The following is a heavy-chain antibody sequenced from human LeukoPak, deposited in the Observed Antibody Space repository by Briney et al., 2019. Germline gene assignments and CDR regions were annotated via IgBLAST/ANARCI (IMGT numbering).Heavy chain of an antibody. CDR1: GYTFTSYW. CDR2: INPDGGST. J-gene: IGHJ4*02. Sequence: GASVKVSCKGSGYTFTSYWIQWVRQAPGQGLEWMGLINPDGGSTAYAHRFQGRVTMTRDTSTSTVYMDLSSLRSEDTAMYYCARAPRISSTLLDYWGQGPLVTVSS. CDR3: ARAPRISSTLLDY. D-gene: IGHD6-6*01. V-gene: IGHV1-46*01.